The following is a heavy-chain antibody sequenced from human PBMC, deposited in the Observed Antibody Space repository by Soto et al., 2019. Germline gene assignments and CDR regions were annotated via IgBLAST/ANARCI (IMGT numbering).Heavy chain of an antibody. V-gene: IGHV4-59*01. Sequence: SETLSLTCAVYGGSFSGYYWSWIRQPPGKGLEWIGYIYYSGSTNYNPSLKSRVTISVDTSKNQFSLKLSSVTAADTAVYYCAGGYDFWSGYNTYYYYGMDVWGQGTTVTVSS. J-gene: IGHJ6*02. CDR1: GGSFSGYY. CDR2: IYYSGST. D-gene: IGHD3-3*01. CDR3: AGGYDFWSGYNTYYYYGMDV.